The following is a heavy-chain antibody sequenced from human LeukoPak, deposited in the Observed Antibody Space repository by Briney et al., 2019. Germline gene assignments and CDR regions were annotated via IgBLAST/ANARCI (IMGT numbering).Heavy chain of an antibody. CDR2: ISWDGGST. CDR3: AKDMRYYYGMDD. V-gene: IGHV3-43*01. Sequence: GGSLRLSCAASGFTFDDYTMHWVRQAPGKGLEWVSLISWDGGSTYYADSVKGRFTISRDNSKNSLYLQMNSLRTEDTALYYCAKDMRYYYGMDDWGQGTTVTVSS. J-gene: IGHJ6*02. CDR1: GFTFDDYT.